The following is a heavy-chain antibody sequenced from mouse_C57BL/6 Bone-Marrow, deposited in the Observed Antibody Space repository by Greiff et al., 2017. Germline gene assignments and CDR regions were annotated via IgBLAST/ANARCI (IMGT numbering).Heavy chain of an antibody. CDR1: GYTFTSYW. V-gene: IGHV1-69*01. CDR2: IDPSDSYT. CDR3: ARSGTTVEAWCAY. Sequence: VQLQQSGAELARPGASVKLSCKASGYTFTSYWMHWVKQRPGQGLEWIGEIDPSDSYTNYNQKFKGKSTLTVDKSSSTAYMQLSSLTSEDSAVYYCARSGTTVEAWCAYWGQGTLVTVAA. D-gene: IGHD1-1*01. J-gene: IGHJ3*01.